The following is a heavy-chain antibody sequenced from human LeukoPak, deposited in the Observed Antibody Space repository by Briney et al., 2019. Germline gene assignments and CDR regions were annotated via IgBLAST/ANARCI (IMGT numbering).Heavy chain of an antibody. CDR1: GFTLSSSA. J-gene: IGHJ4*02. CDR3: AKDSRLEY. D-gene: IGHD1-1*01. CDR2: IGGSGGST. V-gene: IGHV3-23*01. Sequence: GGSLRLSRAASGFTLSSSAMSWVRQTPGKGLEWVSAIGGSGGSTYYADSVKGRFTISRDNSKSTLHLQMNSLRAEDTAVYYCAKDSRLEYWGQGTLVTVSS.